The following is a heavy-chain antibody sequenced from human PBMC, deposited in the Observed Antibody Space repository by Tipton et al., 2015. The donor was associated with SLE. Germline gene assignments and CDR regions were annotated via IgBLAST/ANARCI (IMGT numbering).Heavy chain of an antibody. V-gene: IGHV4-59*08. Sequence: TLSLTCTVSNGSINAYYWSWIRQPPGKGLEYIGHVYYLGATNYSPSLKSRVAMSVDTSKNQFSLRLRSVTAADTAVYYCARGGTTWGQGTLVTVSS. CDR2: VYYLGAT. D-gene: IGHD1-1*01. CDR3: ARGGTT. CDR1: NGSINAYY. J-gene: IGHJ4*02.